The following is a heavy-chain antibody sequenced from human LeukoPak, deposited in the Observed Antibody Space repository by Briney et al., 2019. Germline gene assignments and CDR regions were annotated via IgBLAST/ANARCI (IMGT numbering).Heavy chain of an antibody. J-gene: IGHJ4*02. D-gene: IGHD6-19*01. CDR2: FRDSGGPT. CDR3: AKDYSRGWYAYYFDS. CDR1: GYTFSNYA. V-gene: IGHV3-23*01. Sequence: GESLTLSCAASGYTFSNYAMSWVRQAPGKGLEWVSGFRDSGGPTFYADSVKGRFTISRDNSKHTLYLQIISLKADDPAVYYCAKDYSRGWYAYYFDSWGEGTLVSASS.